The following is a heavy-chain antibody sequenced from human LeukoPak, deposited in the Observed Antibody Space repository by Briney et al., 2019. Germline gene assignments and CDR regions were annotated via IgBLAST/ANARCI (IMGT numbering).Heavy chain of an antibody. D-gene: IGHD3-10*01. Sequence: ASVKVSCKASGYTFTCYYMHWVRQAPRQGLEWMGWINPNSGGTNYAQKFQGRVTMTRDTSISTAYMELSRLRSEDTAVYYCATVRGGITMVRGVITTSPYYFDYWGQGTLVTVSS. J-gene: IGHJ4*02. V-gene: IGHV1-2*02. CDR2: INPNSGGT. CDR3: ATVRGGITMVRGVITTSPYYFDY. CDR1: GYTFTCYY.